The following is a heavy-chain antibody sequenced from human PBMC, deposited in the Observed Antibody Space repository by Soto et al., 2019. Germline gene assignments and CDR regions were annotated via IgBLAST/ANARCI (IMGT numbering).Heavy chain of an antibody. D-gene: IGHD6-19*01. CDR1: GYTFTSYY. V-gene: IGHV1-46*01. J-gene: IGHJ1*01. Sequence: ASVKVSCKASGYTFTSYYMHWVRQAPGQGLEWMGIINPSGGSTSYAQKFQGRVTMTRDTSTSTVYMELSSLRSEDTAVYYCAPTGGDRAVSFQHWGQGTLVTVSS. CDR3: APTGGDRAVSFQH. CDR2: INPSGGST.